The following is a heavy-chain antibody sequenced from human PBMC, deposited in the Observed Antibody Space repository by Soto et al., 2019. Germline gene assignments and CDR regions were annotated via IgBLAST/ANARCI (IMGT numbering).Heavy chain of an antibody. D-gene: IGHD3-10*01. J-gene: IGHJ6*02. CDR1: GYRFTSYW. V-gene: IGHV5-10-1*01. CDR2: IDPSDSYT. Sequence: EVQLVQSGAEVKKPGESLRISCKGSGYRFTSYWISWVRQMPGKGLEWMGRIDPSDSYTNYSPSFQGHVTISADKSISTAYLQWSSLKASDTAMYYCARLTLRFGELSYYYYGMDVWGQGTTVTVSS. CDR3: ARLTLRFGELSYYYYGMDV.